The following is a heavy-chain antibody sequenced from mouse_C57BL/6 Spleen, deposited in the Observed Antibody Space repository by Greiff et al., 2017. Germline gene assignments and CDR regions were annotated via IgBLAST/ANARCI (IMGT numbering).Heavy chain of an antibody. V-gene: IGHV1-59*01. CDR2: IDPSDSYT. J-gene: IGHJ2*01. CDR3: ARKGNGDY. Sequence: QVQLQQPGAELVRPGTSVKLSCKASGYTFTSYWMHWVKQRPGQGLEWIGVIDPSDSYTNYNQKFKGKATLTVDTSSSTAYMQLSSLTSEDSAVYYCARKGNGDYWGQGTTLTVSS. CDR1: GYTFTSYW.